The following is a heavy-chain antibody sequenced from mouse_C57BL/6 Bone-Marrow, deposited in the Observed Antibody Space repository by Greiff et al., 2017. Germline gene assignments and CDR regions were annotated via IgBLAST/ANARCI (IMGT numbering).Heavy chain of an antibody. CDR2: IDPETGGT. Sequence: QVQLQQSGAELVRPGASVTLSCKASGYTFTDYEMHWVKQTPVHGLEWIGAIDPETGGTAYNQKFKGKAILTADKSSSTAYMELRSLTSEDSAVXYCTRTAVVPDYWGQGTTLTVSS. D-gene: IGHD1-1*01. CDR1: GYTFTDYE. J-gene: IGHJ2*01. V-gene: IGHV1-15*01. CDR3: TRTAVVPDY.